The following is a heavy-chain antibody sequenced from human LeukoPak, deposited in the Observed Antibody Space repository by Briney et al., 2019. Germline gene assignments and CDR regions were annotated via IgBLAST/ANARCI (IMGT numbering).Heavy chain of an antibody. CDR1: GGSLSGYY. CDR3: ARRVPAASGGGFDY. Sequence: SETLSLTCAVSGGSLSGYYWNWIRQPPGKGLEWIGYVNAVGSTKYNPSLSSRLTISVDKSKNQFSLKLNSVTAADSAVYFCARRVPAASGGGFDYWGQGALVAVSS. D-gene: IGHD2-2*01. CDR2: VNAVGST. J-gene: IGHJ4*02. V-gene: IGHV4-4*08.